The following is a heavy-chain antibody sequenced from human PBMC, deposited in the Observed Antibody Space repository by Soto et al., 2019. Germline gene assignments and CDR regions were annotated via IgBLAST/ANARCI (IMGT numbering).Heavy chain of an antibody. CDR1: GFTFTNYA. Sequence: EMQLLESGGGLVQPGGSLRLFCAASGFTFTNYAMTWVRQAPGKGLEWVSTITPTGATFYGDTVKGRFTISRDKSRSTVFPQMKRLRAEDTAMYFCAKTHKFNPPSSGWANRFDYWGQGTLVTVSS. CDR2: ITPTGAT. V-gene: IGHV3-23*01. D-gene: IGHD6-19*01. CDR3: AKTHKFNPPSSGWANRFDY. J-gene: IGHJ4*02.